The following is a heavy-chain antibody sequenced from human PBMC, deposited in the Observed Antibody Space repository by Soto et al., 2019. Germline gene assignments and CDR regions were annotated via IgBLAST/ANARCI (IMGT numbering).Heavy chain of an antibody. CDR1: GLTLSSYA. J-gene: IGHJ5*02. CDR2: IKKDGSEK. D-gene: IGHD1-26*01. Sequence: GGSLRLSCAPSGLTLSSYAMTWVRQAPGKGLEWVANIKKDGSEKYYVDSVKGRFTISRDNADNSLYLQMNSLRAEDTAVYYCARDPRDSEYAIFDPWGKGALVTVSS. V-gene: IGHV3-7*05. CDR3: ARDPRDSEYAIFDP.